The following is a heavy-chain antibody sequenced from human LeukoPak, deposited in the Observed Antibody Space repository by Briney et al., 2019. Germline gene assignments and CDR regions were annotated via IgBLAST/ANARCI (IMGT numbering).Heavy chain of an antibody. CDR1: GFTFSSYW. Sequence: HPGGSLRLSCAGSGFTFSSYWMSWVRQAPGKGLEWVASIKRDGSEEYYVDSVKGRFTISRDNAKNSVYLQMNSLRAEDTAVYYCASTWNYLYFDYWGQGTLVTVSS. CDR3: ASTWNYLYFDY. D-gene: IGHD1-7*01. V-gene: IGHV3-7*01. CDR2: IKRDGSEE. J-gene: IGHJ4*02.